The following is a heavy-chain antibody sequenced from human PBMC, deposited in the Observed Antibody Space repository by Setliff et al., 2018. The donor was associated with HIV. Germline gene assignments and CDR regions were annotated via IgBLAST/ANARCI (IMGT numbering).Heavy chain of an antibody. J-gene: IGHJ5*02. Sequence: ASVKVSCKASGYNFTDYDINWVRQATGQGLEWMGWMNPNNGNTGYAEKFQGRVTMTRDTSISTAYMELSSLRSDDTAVYYCARGTAPRPASVLEFLEWLFPNWFDPWGREPWSPSPQ. D-gene: IGHD3-3*02. V-gene: IGHV1-8*02. CDR2: MNPNNGNT. CDR3: ARGTAPRPASVLEFLEWLFPNWFDP. CDR1: GYNFTDYD.